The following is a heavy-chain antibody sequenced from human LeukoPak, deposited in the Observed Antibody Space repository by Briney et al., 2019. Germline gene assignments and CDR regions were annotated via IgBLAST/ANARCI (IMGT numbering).Heavy chain of an antibody. Sequence: GGSLRLSCAASGFTFDTYWMSWVRQAPGKGLEWVANIKYDGSEKYYVDSMKDRFTISRDNGMESLYLQMNSLRAEDTAVYYCARVRYSGYDHFDYWGQGTLVTVSS. V-gene: IGHV3-7*01. CDR2: IKYDGSEK. J-gene: IGHJ4*02. CDR3: ARVRYSGYDHFDY. D-gene: IGHD5-12*01. CDR1: GFTFDTYW.